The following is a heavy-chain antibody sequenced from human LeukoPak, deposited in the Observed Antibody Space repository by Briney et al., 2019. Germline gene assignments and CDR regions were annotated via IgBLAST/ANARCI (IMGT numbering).Heavy chain of an antibody. J-gene: IGHJ3*02. V-gene: IGHV3-30*03. CDR2: ISYDGSNK. CDR3: GGGAAAGTPPGAFDI. CDR1: GFTLSSYG. D-gene: IGHD6-13*01. Sequence: GGSLRLSCAASGFTLSSYGMHWVRQAPGKGLEWVAVISYDGSNKYYADSVKGRFTISRDNSKNTLYLQMNSLRAEDTAVYYCGGGAAAGTPPGAFDIWGQGTMVTVSS.